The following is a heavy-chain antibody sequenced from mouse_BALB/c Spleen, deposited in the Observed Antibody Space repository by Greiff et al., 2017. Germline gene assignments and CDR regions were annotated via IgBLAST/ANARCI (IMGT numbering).Heavy chain of an antibody. CDR2: ISSGGST. CDR1: GFTFSSYA. J-gene: IGHJ3*01. Sequence: EVQLVESGGGLVKPGGSLKLSCAASGFTFSSYAVSWVRQTPEKRLEWVASISSGGSTYYPDSVKGRFTISRDNARNILYLQMSSLRSEDTAMYYCARAGKYDYGWFAYWGQGTLVTVSA. V-gene: IGHV5-6-5*01. D-gene: IGHD2-4*01. CDR3: ARAGKYDYGWFAY.